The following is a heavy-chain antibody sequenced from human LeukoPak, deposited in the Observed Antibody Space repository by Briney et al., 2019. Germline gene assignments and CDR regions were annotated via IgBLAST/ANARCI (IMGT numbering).Heavy chain of an antibody. D-gene: IGHD1-26*01. J-gene: IGHJ4*02. CDR1: GGSISSYY. CDR3: ARLKQRGSYNPIDY. V-gene: IGHV4-4*07. CDR2: FYTSGSS. Sequence: SETLSLTCTVSGGSISSYYWSWIRQPAGKGLEWIGRFYTSGSSNYNPSLKSRVTMSVDTSKNQFSLKLSSVTAADTAVYYCARLKQRGSYNPIDYWGQGTLVTVSS.